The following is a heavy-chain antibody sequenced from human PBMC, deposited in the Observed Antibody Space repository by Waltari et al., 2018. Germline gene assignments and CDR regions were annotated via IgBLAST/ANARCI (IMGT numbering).Heavy chain of an antibody. CDR2: LSYRGSP. CDR3: SRRDFWSGQGWFDP. J-gene: IGHJ5*02. CDR1: GGSINSYY. V-gene: IGHV4-59*01. Sequence: QVQLQASGPGLVKPSETLSLTCTVSGGSINSYYWSWIRQPPGKGLEWIGYLSYRGSPSLDPSRTRRFTLSVDASKNQLSLHLSSVTSAGPAVYYCSRRDFWSGQGWFDPWGQGTLVTVSS. D-gene: IGHD3-3*01.